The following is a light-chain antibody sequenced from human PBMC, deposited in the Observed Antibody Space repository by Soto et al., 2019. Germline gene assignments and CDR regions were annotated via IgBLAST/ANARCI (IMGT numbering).Light chain of an antibody. J-gene: IGKJ1*01. Sequence: EVVLTQSPGTLSLSPGERATLSCRASQSVDGIFLAWYQQTSGQPPKLLIYDTVSRAAGVPGRFSGSGSGTEFTLTISSLQSEDYGVYFCQQYVNWPKTFGHGTKVDIK. CDR2: DTV. CDR1: QSVDGIF. V-gene: IGKV3-20*01. CDR3: QQYVNWPKT.